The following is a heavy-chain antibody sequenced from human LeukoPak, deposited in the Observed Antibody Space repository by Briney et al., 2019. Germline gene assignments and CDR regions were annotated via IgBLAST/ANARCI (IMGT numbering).Heavy chain of an antibody. CDR1: GFTFNSYE. V-gene: IGHV3-21*01. CDR3: ARRTFPNDAFDV. J-gene: IGHJ3*01. D-gene: IGHD1-7*01. Sequence: GGSLRLSCAASGFTFNSYEMNWVRQAPGKGLEWVSAISGSGSDIYYADSVKGRFTISRDNPKRSLYLQMNSLRAEDTAVYYCARRTFPNDAFDVWGQGTVVTVSS. CDR2: ISGSGSDI.